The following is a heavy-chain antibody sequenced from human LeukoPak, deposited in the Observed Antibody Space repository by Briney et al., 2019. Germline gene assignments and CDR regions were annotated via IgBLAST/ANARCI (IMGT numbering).Heavy chain of an antibody. CDR1: GGSISSGGYY. V-gene: IGHV4-61*08. J-gene: IGHJ4*02. D-gene: IGHD1-14*01. Sequence: SETLSLTCTVSGGSISSGGYYWSWIRQHPGKGLEWIGYIYYSGSTNYNPSLKSRVTISVDTSKNQFSLKLSPVTAADTAVYYCARKRNRGTFDYWGQGTLVTVSS. CDR2: IYYSGST. CDR3: ARKRNRGTFDY.